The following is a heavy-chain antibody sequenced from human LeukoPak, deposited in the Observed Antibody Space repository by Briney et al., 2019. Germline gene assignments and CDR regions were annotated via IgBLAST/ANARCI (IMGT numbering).Heavy chain of an antibody. CDR3: ARVRKTQIYNYGSLDYYYYMDV. D-gene: IGHD5-18*01. J-gene: IGHJ6*03. Sequence: SETLSLTCTVSGGSISSYYWSWIRQPPGKGLEWIGYIYYSGSTNYNPSLKSRVTISVDTSKNQFSLKLSSVTAADTAVYYCARVRKTQIYNYGSLDYYYYMDVWGKGTTVTVSS. V-gene: IGHV4-59*08. CDR1: GGSISSYY. CDR2: IYYSGST.